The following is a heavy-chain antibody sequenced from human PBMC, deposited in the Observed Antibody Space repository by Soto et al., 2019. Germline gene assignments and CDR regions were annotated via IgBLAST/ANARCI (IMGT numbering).Heavy chain of an antibody. J-gene: IGHJ4*02. CDR3: ASVEMSTGWYFDH. CDR2: IYSGGGT. CDR1: GFTVSSNY. V-gene: IGHV3-66*01. Sequence: EVQLVESGGGLVQPGGSLRLSCAGSGFTVSSNYMSWVRQAPGKGLEWVSVIYSGGGTYYADSVKGRFTISRDNSKNTRYLQMNSLRAEDTAVYYCASVEMSTGWYFDHWGQGTLVTVSS. D-gene: IGHD2-15*01.